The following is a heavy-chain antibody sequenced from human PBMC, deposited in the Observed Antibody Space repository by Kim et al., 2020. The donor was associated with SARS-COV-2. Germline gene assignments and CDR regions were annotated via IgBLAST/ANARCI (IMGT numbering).Heavy chain of an antibody. CDR1: GGSISSSSYY. J-gene: IGHJ4*02. Sequence: ETLSLTCTVSGGSISSSSYYWGWIRQPPGKGLEWIGSIYYSGSTYYNPSLKSRVTISVDTSKNQFSLKLSSVTAADTAVYYCARGYGSEDYWGQGTLVTVSS. CDR2: IYYSGST. CDR3: ARGYGSEDY. D-gene: IGHD3-10*01. V-gene: IGHV4-39*01.